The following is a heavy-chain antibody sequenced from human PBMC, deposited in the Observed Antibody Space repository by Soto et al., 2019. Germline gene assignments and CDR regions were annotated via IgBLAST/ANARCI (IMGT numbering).Heavy chain of an antibody. D-gene: IGHD3-22*01. CDR3: AKEGYYDSSGYYPFDY. CDR2: ISYDGSNK. CDR1: GFTFSSYG. Sequence: PGGSLRLSCAASGFTFSSYGMHWVRQAPGKGLEWVAVISYDGSNKYYADSVKGRFTISRDNSKNTLYLQMNSLRAEDTAVYHCAKEGYYDSSGYYPFDYWGQGTLVTVSS. J-gene: IGHJ4*02. V-gene: IGHV3-30*18.